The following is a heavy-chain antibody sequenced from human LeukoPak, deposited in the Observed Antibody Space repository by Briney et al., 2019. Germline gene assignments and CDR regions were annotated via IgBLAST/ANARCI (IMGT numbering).Heavy chain of an antibody. CDR3: ARELWSYDSSGYPFDY. D-gene: IGHD3-22*01. J-gene: IGHJ4*02. Sequence: SETLSLTCTVSGGSISSYYWSWIRQPAGKGLEWIGRIFTSGSTNYNPSLKSRVSISVDTSKNQFSLKLRSVTAADTAVYYFARELWSYDSSGYPFDYWGQGTLVTVSS. CDR1: GGSISSYY. CDR2: IFTSGST. V-gene: IGHV4-4*07.